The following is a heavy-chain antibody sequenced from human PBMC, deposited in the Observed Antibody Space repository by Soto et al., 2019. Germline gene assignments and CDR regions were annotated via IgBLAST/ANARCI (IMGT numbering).Heavy chain of an antibody. D-gene: IGHD6-19*01. J-gene: IGHJ6*01. CDR3: ARESSGWYLRYYYYGMDV. V-gene: IGHV6-1*01. Sequence: SQTLSLTCAISGDSVSSNSAAWNWIIQSPSRGLEWLGRTYYRSKWYNDYAVSVKSRITINPDTSKNQFSLQLNSVTPEDTAVYYCARESSGWYLRYYYYGMDVWGQGTTVTVSS. CDR2: TYYRSKWYN. CDR1: GDSVSSNSAA.